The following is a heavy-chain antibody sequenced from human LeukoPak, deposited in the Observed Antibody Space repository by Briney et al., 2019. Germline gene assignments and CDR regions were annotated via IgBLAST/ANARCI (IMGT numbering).Heavy chain of an antibody. V-gene: IGHV1-69*05. CDR2: IIPIFGTA. D-gene: IGHD6-25*01. CDR1: GGTFSSYA. J-gene: IGHJ4*02. CDR3: AREEAGVGYFDY. Sequence: SVKVSYKASGGTFSSYAISWVRQAPGQGLEWMGGIIPIFGTANYAQKFQGRVTITTDESTSTAYMELSSLRSEDTAVYYCAREEAGVGYFDYWGQGTLVTVSS.